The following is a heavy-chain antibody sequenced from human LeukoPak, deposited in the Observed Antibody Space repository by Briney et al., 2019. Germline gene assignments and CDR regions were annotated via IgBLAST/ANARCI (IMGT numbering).Heavy chain of an antibody. V-gene: IGHV3-48*03. J-gene: IGHJ3*02. CDR1: GFTFSRYE. CDR3: ASPQFSDAFDI. Sequence: GGSLRLSCADSGFTFSRYEMNWVRQAPGKRLWRVSYISSSGSTIYYAVSVKGRFTISRDNSMSSLSLQMNSLRAYDTAVYYCASPQFSDAFDIWGQGTMVTVSS. D-gene: IGHD3-3*01. CDR2: ISSSGSTI.